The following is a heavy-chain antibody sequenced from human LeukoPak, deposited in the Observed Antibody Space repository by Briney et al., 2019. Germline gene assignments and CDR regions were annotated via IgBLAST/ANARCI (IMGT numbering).Heavy chain of an antibody. CDR3: ARHLHGYSLGYYYMDV. J-gene: IGHJ6*03. CDR2: IYHTGST. Sequence: PSETLSLTCAVSGYSISSGFHWGWIRQPPGKGLEWIGNIYHTGSTDYNPPLKSRVTISVDTSKNQFSLKLSSVTAADTAVYYCARHLHGYSLGYYYMDVWGKGTTVTVSS. CDR1: GYSISSGFH. D-gene: IGHD2-15*01. V-gene: IGHV4-38-2*01.